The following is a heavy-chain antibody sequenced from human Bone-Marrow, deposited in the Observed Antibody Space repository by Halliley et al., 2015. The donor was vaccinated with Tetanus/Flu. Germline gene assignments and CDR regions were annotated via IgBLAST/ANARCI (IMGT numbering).Heavy chain of an antibody. Sequence: YIISISTYSNYAPSVRGRFTISRDNARKSVTLQMNSLRAEDTAVYFCARGALCPGDCRTESTPDYWGQGTLVTVSS. J-gene: IGHJ4*02. V-gene: IGHV3-11*05. D-gene: IGHD2-21*02. CDR2: IISISTYS. CDR3: ARGALCPGDCRTESTPDY.